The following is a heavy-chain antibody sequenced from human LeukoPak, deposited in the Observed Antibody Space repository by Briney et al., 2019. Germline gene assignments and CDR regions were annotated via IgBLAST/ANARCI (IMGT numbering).Heavy chain of an antibody. D-gene: IGHD5-24*01. J-gene: IGHJ6*02. Sequence: MPGGSLRLSCAASGFTLSNAWMSWVRQAPGKGLKWVGRIKSKTDGGTTDYTAPVKGRFTISRDDSKNTLYLQMNSLKTEDTAVYYCTTGGDGYNPVYYYYGMDVWGQGTTVTVSS. CDR2: IKSKTDGGTT. CDR3: TTGGDGYNPVYYYYGMDV. CDR1: GFTLSNAW. V-gene: IGHV3-15*01.